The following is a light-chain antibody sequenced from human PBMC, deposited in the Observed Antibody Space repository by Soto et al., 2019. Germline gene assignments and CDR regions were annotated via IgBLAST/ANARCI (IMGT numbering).Light chain of an antibody. CDR3: HTYNSYSLHT. J-gene: IGKJ2*01. CDR2: DAS. V-gene: IGKV1-5*01. Sequence: DIQMTQSPSTLSASVGDRITITGRASQGVSRRLAWYQQKPGKAPKLLIYDASSLESEVPSRFSGRGSGTEFTLTISSLQPDDCATYYCHTYNSYSLHTFGQGTKLEIK. CDR1: QGVSRR.